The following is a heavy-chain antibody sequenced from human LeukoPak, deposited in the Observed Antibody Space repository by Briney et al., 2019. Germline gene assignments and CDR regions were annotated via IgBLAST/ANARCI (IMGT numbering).Heavy chain of an antibody. D-gene: IGHD3-22*01. CDR1: GGSFSGYY. J-gene: IGHJ4*02. CDR3: ARVKGDYYDSSGYYSDY. Sequence: PSETLSLTCAVYGGSFSGYYWSWIRQPPGKGLEWIGEINHSGSTNYNPSLKSRVTISVDTSKNQFSLKLSSVTAADTAVYYCARVKGDYYDSSGYYSDYWGQGTLVTVSS. V-gene: IGHV4-34*01. CDR2: INHSGST.